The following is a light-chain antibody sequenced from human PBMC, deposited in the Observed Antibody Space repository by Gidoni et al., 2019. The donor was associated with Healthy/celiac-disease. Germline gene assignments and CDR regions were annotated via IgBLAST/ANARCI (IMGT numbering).Light chain of an antibody. CDR3: QQSYSTPYT. V-gene: IGKV1-39*01. CDR1: QSISSY. J-gene: IGKJ2*01. CDR2: AAS. Sequence: DIQMTQSPSSLSASVGDRVTITCRASQSISSYLNGDQQKPGKATKLLIYAASSLQSGVPSRFSGSGSGTDFTLTTSSLQPEDFATYYCQQSYSTPYTFGQGTKLEIK.